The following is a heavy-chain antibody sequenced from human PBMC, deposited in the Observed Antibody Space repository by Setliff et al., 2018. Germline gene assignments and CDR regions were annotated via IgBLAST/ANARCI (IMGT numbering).Heavy chain of an antibody. CDR2: IYYSGST. CDR1: GGSISSSSYY. CDR3: ARRETYYNFWSGYYAY. J-gene: IGHJ4*02. Sequence: LSLTCTVSGGSISSSSYYWGWIRQPPGKGLEWIGSIYYSGSTYYNPSLKSRVTISVDTSKNQFSLKLSSVAAADTAVYYCARRETYYNFWSGYYAYWGQGTLVTVSS. V-gene: IGHV4-39*07. D-gene: IGHD3-3*01.